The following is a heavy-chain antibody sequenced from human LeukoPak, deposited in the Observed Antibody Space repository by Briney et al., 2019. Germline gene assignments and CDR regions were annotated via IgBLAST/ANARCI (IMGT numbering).Heavy chain of an antibody. CDR1: GYTFTGYY. D-gene: IGHD3-22*01. J-gene: IGHJ4*02. CDR3: ARGRSRTYYYDSSGPSRY. CDR2: INPNSGGT. Sequence: GASVKVSCKASGYTFTGYYMHWVRQAPGQGLEWMGWINPNSGGTNYAQKFQGRVTMTRNTSISTAYMELSSLRSEDTAVYYCARGRSRTYYYDSSGPSRYWGQGTLVTVSS. V-gene: IGHV1-2*02.